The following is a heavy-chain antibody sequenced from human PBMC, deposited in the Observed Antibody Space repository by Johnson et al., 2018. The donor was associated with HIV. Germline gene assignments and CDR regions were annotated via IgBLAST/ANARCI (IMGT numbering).Heavy chain of an antibody. CDR1: GFTFSSHA. CDR2: IYSGGST. D-gene: IGHD4-11*01. V-gene: IGHV3-66*01. J-gene: IGHJ3*02. CDR3: ARDDYRHAFDI. Sequence: VQLVESGGGVVQPGRSPRLSCAASGFTFSSHALHWVRQAPGKGLEWVSVIYSGGSTYYADSVKGRFTISRDNSKNTLYLQMNSLRAEDTAVYYCARDDYRHAFDIWGQGTMVTVSS.